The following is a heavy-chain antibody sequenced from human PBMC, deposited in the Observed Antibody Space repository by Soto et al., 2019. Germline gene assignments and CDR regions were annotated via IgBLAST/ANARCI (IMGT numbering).Heavy chain of an antibody. J-gene: IGHJ4*02. Sequence: QVQLQQWGAGLLKPSETLSLTCGVYGGSFSDHYWSWIRQPPEKGLEWIGEINHSGSTNYNPSLKSRVTISVDTSKNQFSLRLRSVTAADTAVYYCATFGLAVGGSRADFWGQGTQVTVSS. D-gene: IGHD6-19*01. CDR2: INHSGST. V-gene: IGHV4-34*01. CDR1: GGSFSDHY. CDR3: ATFGLAVGGSRADF.